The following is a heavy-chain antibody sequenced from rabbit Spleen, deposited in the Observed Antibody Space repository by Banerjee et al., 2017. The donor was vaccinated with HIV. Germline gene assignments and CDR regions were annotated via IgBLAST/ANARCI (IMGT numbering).Heavy chain of an antibody. CDR2: INAITGKP. V-gene: IGHV1S47*01. D-gene: IGHD6-1*01. CDR3: ARDDGSYDYIDGYFNL. CDR1: GFDFSSNV. J-gene: IGHJ4*01. Sequence: EESGGGLVQPEGSLTLTCKASGFDFSSNVMCWVRQAPGKGLEWIACINAITGKPVYATWAKGRFTISSHNAQNTLYLQLTSLTAADTATYFCARDDGSYDYIDGYFNLWGPGTLVTVS.